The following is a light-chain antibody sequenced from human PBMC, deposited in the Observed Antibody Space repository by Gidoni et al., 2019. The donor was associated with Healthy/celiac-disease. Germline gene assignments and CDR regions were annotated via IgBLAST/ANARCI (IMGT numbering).Light chain of an antibody. J-gene: IGKJ1*01. CDR3: QQYNSYSPQT. Sequence: DIQMTQSPSTLSASVGDRVTITCRASQSISSWLAWYQKKPGKAPKLLISKASSLESGVPSRFSGSGSGTEFPLTISSLPPDDFATYYCQQYNSYSPQTFGQGTKVEIK. V-gene: IGKV1-5*03. CDR2: KAS. CDR1: QSISSW.